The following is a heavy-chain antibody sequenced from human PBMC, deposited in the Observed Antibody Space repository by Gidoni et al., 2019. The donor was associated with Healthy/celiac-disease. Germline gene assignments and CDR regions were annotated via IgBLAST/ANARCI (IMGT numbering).Heavy chain of an antibody. V-gene: IGHV4-39*01. CDR1: GGSISSSSYY. CDR2: IYYSGST. CDR3: ARQPYSSDAFDI. Sequence: QLQLQESGPGLVKPSETLSLTCTVSGGSISSSSYYWGWIRQPPGKGLEWIGSIYYSGSTYYNPSLKSRVTISVDTSKNQFSLKLSSVTAADTAVYYCARQPYSSDAFDIWGQGTMVTVSS. D-gene: IGHD6-13*01. J-gene: IGHJ3*02.